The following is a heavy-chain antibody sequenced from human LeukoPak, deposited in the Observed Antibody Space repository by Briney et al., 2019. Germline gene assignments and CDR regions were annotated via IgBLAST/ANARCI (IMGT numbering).Heavy chain of an antibody. D-gene: IGHD3-3*01. Sequence: PGGSLRLSCAASGFTFSSYWMSWVRQAPGKGLEWVANIKQDGSEKYYVDSVKGRFTISRDNAKNTLYLQMNSLRAEDTAVYYCARGDLRFLEWLMVSLPYYFDYWGQGTLVTVSS. J-gene: IGHJ4*02. CDR3: ARGDLRFLEWLMVSLPYYFDY. CDR1: GFTFSSYW. V-gene: IGHV3-7*03. CDR2: IKQDGSEK.